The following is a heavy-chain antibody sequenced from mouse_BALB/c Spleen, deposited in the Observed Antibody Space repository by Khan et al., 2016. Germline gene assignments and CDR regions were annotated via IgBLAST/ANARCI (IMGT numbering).Heavy chain of an antibody. D-gene: IGHD1-1*01. V-gene: IGHV2-2*02. Sequence: QVQLKQSGPGLVQPSQSLSITCTVSGFSLTTYGVHWVRQSPGKGLEWLGVIWSGGITDYNAAFISRLSISKDNSKSQVFFKMNSLQVNDTAIYYGARRPAYYGYAMDYWGQGTSVTVSS. J-gene: IGHJ4*01. CDR3: ARRPAYYGYAMDY. CDR1: GFSLTTYG. CDR2: IWSGGIT.